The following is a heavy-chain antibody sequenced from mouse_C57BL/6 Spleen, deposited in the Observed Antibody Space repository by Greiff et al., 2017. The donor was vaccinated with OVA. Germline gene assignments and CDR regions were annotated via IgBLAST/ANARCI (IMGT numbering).Heavy chain of an antibody. CDR2: IFPRDGST. CDR1: GYTFTSYD. J-gene: IGHJ1*03. D-gene: IGHD3-2*01. V-gene: IGHV1-85*01. CDR3: ARDSSSYGWYFDV. Sequence: QVQLKQSGPELVKPGASVKLSCKASGYTFTSYDINWVKQRPGQGLEWIGWIFPRDGSTKYNEKFKGKATLTVDTSSSTAYMELRSLTSEDSAVYFCARDSSSYGWYFDVWGTGTTVTVSS.